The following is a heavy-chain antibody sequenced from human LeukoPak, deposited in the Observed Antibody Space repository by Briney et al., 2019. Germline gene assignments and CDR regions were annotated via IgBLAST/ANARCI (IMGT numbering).Heavy chain of an antibody. D-gene: IGHD4-17*01. CDR1: GYIFTDFG. J-gene: IGHJ4*02. CDR3: ARAPTVTPDY. V-gene: IGHV1-18*04. Sequence: GASVKVSCKASGYIFTDFGTSWVRQAPGQGLEWMGWISGNEINPNYEPKFQGRITMTTDTSTSTAYMELRRLTSDDTAVYYCARAPTVTPDYWGQGTLVTVSA. CDR2: ISGNEINP.